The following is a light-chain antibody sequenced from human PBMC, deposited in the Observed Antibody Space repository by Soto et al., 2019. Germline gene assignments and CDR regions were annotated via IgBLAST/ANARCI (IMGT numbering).Light chain of an antibody. CDR1: KTISNY. CDR3: QQSYSTPRT. Sequence: DSNMSQSAWSLYASVGERVLIXYVASKTISNYLNGYQQKPGTEAQLLTFAASRLQSGGPSRFIGSGSGTAFTLTISSLKPEDFATYYCQQSYSTPRTFGQGTKVDIK. CDR2: AAS. J-gene: IGKJ1*01. V-gene: IGKV1-39*01.